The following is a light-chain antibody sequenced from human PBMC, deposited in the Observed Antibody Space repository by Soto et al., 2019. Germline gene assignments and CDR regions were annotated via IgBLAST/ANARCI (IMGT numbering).Light chain of an antibody. J-gene: IGKJ3*01. Sequence: DIQMTQSPSSLSASVGDRVNITCRASQIINTWLAWYQQKPGKAPKLLIYRASNLVNGVPSRFSGSGSGTEFTLTISSLQPDDFSIYYCQQYETYSGTFGPGTKVDL. V-gene: IGKV1-5*03. CDR1: QIINTW. CDR3: QQYETYSGT. CDR2: RAS.